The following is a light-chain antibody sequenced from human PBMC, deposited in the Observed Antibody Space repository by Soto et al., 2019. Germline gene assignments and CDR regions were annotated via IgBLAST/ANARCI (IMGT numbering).Light chain of an antibody. J-gene: IGLJ2*01. CDR1: SGHSSYA. Sequence: QPVLTQSPSASASLGASVKLTCTLSSGHSSYAIAWHQQQPEKGPRYLMKLNSDGSHSKGDGIPDRFSGSSSGAERYLTISSLQSEDEADYYCQTWGTGPHVVFGGGIKLTVL. V-gene: IGLV4-69*01. CDR2: LNSDGSH. CDR3: QTWGTGPHVV.